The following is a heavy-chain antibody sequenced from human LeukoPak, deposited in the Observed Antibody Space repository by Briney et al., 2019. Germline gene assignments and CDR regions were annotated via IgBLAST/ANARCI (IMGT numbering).Heavy chain of an antibody. D-gene: IGHD6-19*01. CDR3: ARERGYSSGWSDAFDI. CDR2: ISGSGGST. J-gene: IGHJ3*02. V-gene: IGHV3-23*01. CDR1: GFTFSSYA. Sequence: LPGGSLRLSCAASGFTFSSYAMSWVRQAPGKGLEWVSAISGSGGSTYYADSVKGRFTISRDNSKNTLYLQMNSLRAEDTAVYYCARERGYSSGWSDAFDIWGQGTMVTVSS.